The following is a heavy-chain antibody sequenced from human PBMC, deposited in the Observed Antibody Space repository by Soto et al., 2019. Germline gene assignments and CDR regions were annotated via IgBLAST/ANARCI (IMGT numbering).Heavy chain of an antibody. Sequence: VQLVESGGGVVQPGRSLRLSCAGSGFSISRSAMHWVRQAPGKGLEWVAVIAYDGSNRWYADSAKGRFTISRDNSKNTVYLQMSSLRGEDTAVYYCARDLQAGTDNVNWFAPWGQGTLVTVSS. CDR1: GFSISRSA. J-gene: IGHJ5*02. D-gene: IGHD1-1*01. CDR2: IAYDGSNR. CDR3: ARDLQAGTDNVNWFAP. V-gene: IGHV3-30*04.